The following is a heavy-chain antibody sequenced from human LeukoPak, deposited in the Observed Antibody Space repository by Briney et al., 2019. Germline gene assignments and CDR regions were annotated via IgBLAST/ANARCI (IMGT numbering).Heavy chain of an antibody. CDR2: INSDGSST. CDR3: ARDSSSDYVLFDI. V-gene: IGHV3-74*01. CDR1: GFTFSSYW. J-gene: IGHJ3*02. D-gene: IGHD3-16*01. Sequence: GGSLRLSCAASGFTFSSYWMHWVRQAPGKGLVWVSRINSDGSSTSYADSVKGRFTISRDNAENTLYLQMNSLRAEDTAVYYCARDSSSDYVLFDIWGQGTMVTVSS.